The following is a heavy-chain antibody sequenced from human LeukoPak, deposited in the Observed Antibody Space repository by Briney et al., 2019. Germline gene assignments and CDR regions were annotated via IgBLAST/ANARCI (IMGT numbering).Heavy chain of an antibody. CDR2: LSSNSYYI. D-gene: IGHD2-2*02. CDR1: GFTFSRYT. J-gene: IGHJ4*02. Sequence: GGSLRLSCAASGFTFSRYTMNWVRQAPGKGLEWVSSLSSNSYYIYYADSVKGRFIISRDNAKNSLYLQMGSLRAEDMAVYYCARGYCSYSTCYRYFDYWGQGTLVTVSS. V-gene: IGHV3-21*01. CDR3: ARGYCSYSTCYRYFDY.